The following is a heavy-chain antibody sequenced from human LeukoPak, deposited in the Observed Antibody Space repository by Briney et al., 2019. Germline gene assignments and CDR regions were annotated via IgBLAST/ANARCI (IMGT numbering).Heavy chain of an antibody. CDR2: IYGDDET. V-gene: IGHV3-53*01. D-gene: IGHD6-13*01. CDR3: ARVPPKKPGAAAGMSVGY. CDR1: GFTITTNY. J-gene: IGHJ4*02. Sequence: GGSLRLSCAASGFTITTNYMNWVRQAPGKGLEWVSVIYGDDETNYADSVKGRFTISRDNSKNTLYLQMNSLRADDTAVYYCARVPPKKPGAAAGMSVGYWGQGTLVTVSS.